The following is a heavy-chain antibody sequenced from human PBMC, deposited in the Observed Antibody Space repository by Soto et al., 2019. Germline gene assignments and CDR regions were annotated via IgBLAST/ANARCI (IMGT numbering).Heavy chain of an antibody. V-gene: IGHV4-34*12. J-gene: IGHJ3*02. CDR1: GASLGGFH. D-gene: IGHD3-16*01. CDR2: LIHGGST. Sequence: QVRLEQWGAGLLKPSETLSLTCAIYGASLGGFHWTWLRQAPGKGLEWIGELIHGGSTNYNPSLKRRVSFSLDTSNNQFSLHLMSVTAADTAVYYCARSPLGYDYVRQTWREVGDSFDIWGRGTLVTVSS. CDR3: ARSPLGYDYVRQTWREVGDSFDI.